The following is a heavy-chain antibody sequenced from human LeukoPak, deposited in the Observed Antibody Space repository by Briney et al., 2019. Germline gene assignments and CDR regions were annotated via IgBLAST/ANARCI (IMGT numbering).Heavy chain of an antibody. CDR2: ISYDGTNK. CDR3: AKDRNYVGTLDY. CDR1: GFTFSSYG. V-gene: IGHV3-30*18. J-gene: IGHJ4*02. Sequence: GGSLRLSCAASGFTFSSYGMHWVRQAPGKGLEWVAVISYDGTNKFYADSVKGRFTISRDNSKNTLYLQMNSLRPEDTAVYYCAKDRNYVGTLDYWGQGTLVAVSS. D-gene: IGHD3-10*02.